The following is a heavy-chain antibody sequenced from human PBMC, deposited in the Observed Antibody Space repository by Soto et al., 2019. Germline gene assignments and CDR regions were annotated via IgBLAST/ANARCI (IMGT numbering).Heavy chain of an antibody. CDR1: GGSISSSSYD. D-gene: IGHD3-22*01. CDR2: IYYSGST. Sequence: LSLTCTVSGGSISSSSYDWGWSRGPPGNGLEWIGSIYYSGSTYYNPSLKSRVTISVDTSKNQFSLKLSSVTAADTAVYYCASPSDSSGYYYDYWGQGTLVTVSS. J-gene: IGHJ4*02. V-gene: IGHV4-39*01. CDR3: ASPSDSSGYYYDY.